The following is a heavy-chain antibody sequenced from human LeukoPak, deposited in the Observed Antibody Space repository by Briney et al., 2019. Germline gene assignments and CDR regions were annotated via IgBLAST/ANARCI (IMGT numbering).Heavy chain of an antibody. Sequence: VGSLRPSCAASGLIFEDFGMGLVRQAPGKGLGWVSCIIWNGGNTGYPDPVKGRFTISRDNAKNSLYMQMDSLRAEETALYYGVRLLQCSGARSGEGGQGTLVIVSS. CDR2: IIWNGGNT. CDR1: GLIFEDFG. CDR3: VRLLQCSGARSGE. J-gene: IGHJ4*02. V-gene: IGHV3-20*04. D-gene: IGHD2-15*01.